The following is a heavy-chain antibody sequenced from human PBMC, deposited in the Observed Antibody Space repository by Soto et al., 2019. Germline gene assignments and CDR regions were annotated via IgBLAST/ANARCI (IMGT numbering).Heavy chain of an antibody. CDR3: ARHNYGSGSTYFDY. Sequence: QVQLQESGPGLVKPSETLSLTCTVSGGSISSYYWSWIRQPPGKGLEWIWYIYYSGSTNYNPSLKSRVTISVDTSKTQFSLKLNSMTAADTAVYYCARHNYGSGSTYFDYWGQGTLVTVSS. D-gene: IGHD3-10*01. V-gene: IGHV4-59*08. CDR1: GGSISSYY. CDR2: IYYSGST. J-gene: IGHJ4*02.